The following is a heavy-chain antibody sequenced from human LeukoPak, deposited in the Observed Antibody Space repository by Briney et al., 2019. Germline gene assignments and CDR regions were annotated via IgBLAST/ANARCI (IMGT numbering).Heavy chain of an antibody. J-gene: IGHJ4*02. CDR1: GFTFNRNA. CDR2: IGGSGDKT. CDR3: VRRGDASSGWGDHDF. V-gene: IGHV3-23*01. Sequence: GGSLRLSCAASGFTFNRNAISWVRQAPGKGLEWVSTIGGSGDKTFYADSVKGRLTISRDNSKNMVHLQMNSLTGEDTALYYCVRRGDASSGWGDHDFWGQGALVTVSS. D-gene: IGHD6-19*01.